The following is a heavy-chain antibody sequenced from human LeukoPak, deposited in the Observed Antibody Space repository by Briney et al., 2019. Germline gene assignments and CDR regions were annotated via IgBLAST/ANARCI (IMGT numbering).Heavy chain of an antibody. CDR1: GFTFSSYE. J-gene: IGHJ4*02. CDR2: ISSSGSTI. Sequence: GGSLRPSCAASGFTFSSYEMNWVRQAPGKGLEWVSYISSSGSTIYYADSVKGRFTISRDNAKNSLYLQMNSLRAEDTAVYYCASPGYSSGWSRGYWGQGTLVTVSS. V-gene: IGHV3-48*03. D-gene: IGHD6-19*01. CDR3: ASPGYSSGWSRGY.